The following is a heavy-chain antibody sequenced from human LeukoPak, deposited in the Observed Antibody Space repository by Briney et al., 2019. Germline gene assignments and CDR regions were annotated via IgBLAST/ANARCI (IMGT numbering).Heavy chain of an antibody. V-gene: IGHV3-48*01. Sequence: GGSLRLSCAASGFTFSSYSMNWVRQAPGKGLEWVSYISSSSSTIYYADSVKGRFTISRDNSKNTLYLQMNSLRAEDTAVYYCAKDSFDRTSYYYYGMDVWGQGTTVTISS. J-gene: IGHJ6*02. CDR2: ISSSSSTI. CDR3: AKDSFDRTSYYYYGMDV. D-gene: IGHD3-9*01. CDR1: GFTFSSYS.